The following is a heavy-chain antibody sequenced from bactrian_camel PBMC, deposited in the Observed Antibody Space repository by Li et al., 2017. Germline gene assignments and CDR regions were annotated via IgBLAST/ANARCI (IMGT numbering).Heavy chain of an antibody. J-gene: IGHJ4*01. CDR2: ISGDGRT. V-gene: IGHV3S53*01. Sequence: VQLVESGGGSVQAGGSLRLSCAALGNFHSDNHMGWFRQPPGNEREGVAAISGDGRTAYGDSVKGRLTISRDNDKNTVYLQMNSLKPEDTAVYYCVRQRYSDYVDYWGQGTQVTVS. CDR1: GNFHSDNH. CDR3: VRQRYSDYVDY. D-gene: IGHD4*01.